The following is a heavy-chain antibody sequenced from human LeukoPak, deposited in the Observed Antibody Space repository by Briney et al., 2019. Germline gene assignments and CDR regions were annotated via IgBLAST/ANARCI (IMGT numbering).Heavy chain of an antibody. J-gene: IGHJ4*02. D-gene: IGHD6-19*01. Sequence: SETLSLTCAVYGGFLSGYYWSWIRQPPGKGLEWIGEINHSGSTNYNPSLKSRVTISVDTSKNQFSLKLSSVTAADTAVYYCARGQRAVAGYYFDYWGQGTLVTVSS. CDR1: GGFLSGYY. CDR2: INHSGST. CDR3: ARGQRAVAGYYFDY. V-gene: IGHV4-34*01.